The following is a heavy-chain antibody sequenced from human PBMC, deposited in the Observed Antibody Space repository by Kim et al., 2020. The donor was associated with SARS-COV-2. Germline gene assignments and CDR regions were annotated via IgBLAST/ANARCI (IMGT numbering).Heavy chain of an antibody. J-gene: IGHJ4*02. CDR3: AREGDMVRGVMVY. D-gene: IGHD3-10*01. V-gene: IGHV4-34*01. Sequence: SETLSLTCAVYGGSFSGYYWSWIRQPPGKGLEWIGEINHSGSTNYNPSLKSRVTISVDTSKNQFSLKLSSVTAADTAVYYCAREGDMVRGVMVYWGQGTLVTVSS. CDR1: GGSFSGYY. CDR2: INHSGST.